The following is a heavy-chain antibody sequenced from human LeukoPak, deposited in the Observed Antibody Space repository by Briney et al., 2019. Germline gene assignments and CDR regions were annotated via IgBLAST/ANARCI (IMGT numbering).Heavy chain of an antibody. CDR1: GFTFSSYG. D-gene: IGHD2-8*02. J-gene: IGHJ4*02. CDR3: ARGYCTGGNCGFDQ. Sequence: PGRSLRLSCAASGFTFSSYGIHCVRQPPGKGMEWVAVISYDGSNKYYADSVKGRFTISRDNSKNTLYLQMNSLRAEDTAVYYCARGYCTGGNCGFDQWGPGTLVTVSS. V-gene: IGHV3-30*03. CDR2: ISYDGSNK.